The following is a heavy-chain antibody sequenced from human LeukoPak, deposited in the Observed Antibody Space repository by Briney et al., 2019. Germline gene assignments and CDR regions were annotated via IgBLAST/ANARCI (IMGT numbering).Heavy chain of an antibody. CDR2: IYPPVSDT. Sequence: GGALKISFKGSGYRFTSYWIGWVRPRPGKGREWRGIIYPPVSDTRYSPSFQGHFPISPDKSTSTAYLQWRSLKASDTAMYYCAGAHDSSGLWAFDIWGQGTMVTVSS. CDR1: GYRFTSYW. V-gene: IGHV5-51*01. CDR3: AGAHDSSGLWAFDI. D-gene: IGHD3-22*01. J-gene: IGHJ3*02.